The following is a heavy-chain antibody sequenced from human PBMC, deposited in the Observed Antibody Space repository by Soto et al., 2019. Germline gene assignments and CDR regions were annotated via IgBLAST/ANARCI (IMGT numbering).Heavy chain of an antibody. CDR2: IIPFYGTA. V-gene: IGHV1-69*06. Sequence: QVQLVQSGAEVKKPGSSVKVSCKASGDTFTKYAMSWVRQAPGQGLEWMGGIIPFYGTAHYAEKFQDRVTIIADTSTRTADMELSSLRPEDTAVYYCARDLGGCSAGSCRYNWLDSWGQGTLVTVSS. CDR3: ARDLGGCSAGSCRYNWLDS. J-gene: IGHJ5*01. D-gene: IGHD2-15*01. CDR1: GDTFTKYA.